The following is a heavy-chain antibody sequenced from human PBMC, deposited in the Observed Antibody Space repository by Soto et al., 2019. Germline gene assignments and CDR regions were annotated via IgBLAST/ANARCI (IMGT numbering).Heavy chain of an antibody. V-gene: IGHV1-2*04. CDR1: GYTFTGYY. CDR3: AREVSWNYRHYYMDD. D-gene: IGHD1-7*01. Sequence: ASVKVSCKASGYTFTGYYMHWVRQAPGQGLEWMGWINPNSGGTNYAQKFQGWVTMTRDTSISTAYMELSRLRSDDTAVYYCAREVSWNYRHYYMDDWGKGTTVTVSS. CDR2: INPNSGGT. J-gene: IGHJ6*03.